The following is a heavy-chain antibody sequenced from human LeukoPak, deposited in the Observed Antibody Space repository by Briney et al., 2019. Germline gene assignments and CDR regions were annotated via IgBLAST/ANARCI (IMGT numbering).Heavy chain of an antibody. Sequence: SETLSLTCTVSGGSINSGNYYWGWIRQHREKGLEWIANIHHGGTTYYNPSLKSRVTISIDTSKKEFSLMLTSVTAADPAVYYCARGDSYGSFDYWGQGILVTVSS. CDR2: IHHGGTT. V-gene: IGHV4-31*03. J-gene: IGHJ4*02. CDR3: ARGDSYGSFDY. CDR1: GGSINSGNYY. D-gene: IGHD5-18*01.